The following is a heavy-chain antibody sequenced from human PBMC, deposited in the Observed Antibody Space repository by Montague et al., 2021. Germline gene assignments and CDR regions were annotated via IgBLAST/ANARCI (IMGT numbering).Heavy chain of an antibody. CDR1: GDSINGWY. J-gene: IGHJ4*02. CDR3: ARQGFYESGGFFI. V-gene: IGHV4-59*01. D-gene: IGHD3-22*01. Sequence: SETLSLTCSVSGDSINGWYWSWIRQPPGKGLEWICSVFYSGATNYNPSLKSRVTMSADTSKNQVSLKVNSVTAADTAVYYCARQGFYESGGFFIWGLGTLVTVSS. CDR2: VFYSGAT.